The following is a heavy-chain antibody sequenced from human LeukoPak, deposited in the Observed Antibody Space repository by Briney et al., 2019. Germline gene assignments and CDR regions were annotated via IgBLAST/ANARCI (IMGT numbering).Heavy chain of an antibody. D-gene: IGHD6-13*01. CDR3: AREAAAGTFYFDY. CDR1: GDSISNYY. J-gene: IGHJ4*02. V-gene: IGHV4-4*07. Sequence: SETLSLTCIVSGDSISNYYWSWIRQPAGKGREWIGRIYTSGSTNYNPSLKSRVTMSVDTFKNQFSLKLTSVTAAATAVYYCAREAAAGTFYFDYWGQGTLVTVSS. CDR2: IYTSGST.